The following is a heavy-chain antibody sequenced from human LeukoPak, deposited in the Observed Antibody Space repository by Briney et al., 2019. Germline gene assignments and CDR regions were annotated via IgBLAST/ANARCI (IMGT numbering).Heavy chain of an antibody. J-gene: IGHJ3*02. D-gene: IGHD2-2*01. CDR2: ISSSSSYI. CDR1: GFTFSSYS. CDR3: AREPQLLNAFDI. V-gene: IGHV3-21*01. Sequence: PGGSLRLSCAASGFTFSSYSMNRVRQAPGKGLEWVSSISSSSSYIYYADSVKGRFTISRDNAKNSLYLQMNSLRAEDTAVYYCAREPQLLNAFDIWGQGTMVTVSS.